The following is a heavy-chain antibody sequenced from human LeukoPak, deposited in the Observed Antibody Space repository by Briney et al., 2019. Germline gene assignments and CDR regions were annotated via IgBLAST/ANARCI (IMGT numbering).Heavy chain of an antibody. Sequence: PGGSLRLSCAASGFTFSSYAMSWARQAPGKGLEWVSAISGSGGSTYYADSVKGRFTISRDNSKNTLYLQMNSLRAEDTAVYYCAKDRNDRILLDYWGQGTLVTVSS. CDR1: GFTFSSYA. CDR2: ISGSGGST. D-gene: IGHD1-1*01. V-gene: IGHV3-23*01. CDR3: AKDRNDRILLDY. J-gene: IGHJ4*02.